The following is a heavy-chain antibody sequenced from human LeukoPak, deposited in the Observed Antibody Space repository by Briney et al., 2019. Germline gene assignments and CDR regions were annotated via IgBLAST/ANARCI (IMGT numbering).Heavy chain of an antibody. CDR3: ARATYYDYVWGSYLDY. CDR2: IYSGGST. CDR1: GFTFSSNY. J-gene: IGHJ4*02. D-gene: IGHD3-16*02. V-gene: IGHV3-66*02. Sequence: GGSLRLSCAASGFTFSSNYMSWVRQAPGKGLEWVSVIYSGGSTYYSDSVTGRFTISRDNSKNTLYLQMKSLRAEDTAVYYCARATYYDYVWGSYLDYWGQGTLVTVSS.